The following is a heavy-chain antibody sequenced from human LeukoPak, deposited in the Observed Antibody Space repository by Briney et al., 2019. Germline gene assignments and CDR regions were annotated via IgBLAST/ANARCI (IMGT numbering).Heavy chain of an antibody. CDR3: ARDAAYYYDSSGYYRSFSYFDY. CDR1: GFTFSSYS. CDR2: ISSSSSYI. Sequence: PGGSLRLSCAASGFTFSSYSMNWVRQAPGKGLEWVSSISSSSSYIYYADSVKGRFTISRDNAKNSLYLQMNSLRAEDTAVYYCARDAAYYYDSSGYYRSFSYFDYWGQGTLVTVSS. V-gene: IGHV3-21*01. J-gene: IGHJ4*02. D-gene: IGHD3-22*01.